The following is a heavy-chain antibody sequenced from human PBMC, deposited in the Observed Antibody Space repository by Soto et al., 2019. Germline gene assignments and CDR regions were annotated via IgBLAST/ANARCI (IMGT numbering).Heavy chain of an antibody. J-gene: IGHJ4*02. V-gene: IGHV4-61*01. Sequence: SETLSLTCTVSGGSVSSGSYYWSWIRQPPGKGLEWIGYIFYTGSTNYNPSLKSRLTISVDMSKNQFSLKLSSVTAADTAVYYCARVDFWSGYYKSKGDYWDQGTLVTVS. CDR2: IFYTGST. D-gene: IGHD3-3*01. CDR1: GGSVSSGSYY. CDR3: ARVDFWSGYYKSKGDY.